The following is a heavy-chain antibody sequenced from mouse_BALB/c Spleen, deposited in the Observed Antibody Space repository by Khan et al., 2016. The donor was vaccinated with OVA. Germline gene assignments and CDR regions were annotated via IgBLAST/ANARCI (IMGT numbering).Heavy chain of an antibody. J-gene: IGHJ3*01. V-gene: IGHV1S81*02. CDR1: GYTFRSYY. Sequence: QIQLVQSGAELVKPGASVKLSCKASGYTFRSYYMYWVKQRPGQGLEWIGEINPNNGGTNFNEKFKSKAALTVDKSSTTAYMQLSSLTSEDSAVYYCTRSGYGSFAYWGQGTLVTVST. CDR2: INPNNGGT. CDR3: TRSGYGSFAY. D-gene: IGHD2-2*01.